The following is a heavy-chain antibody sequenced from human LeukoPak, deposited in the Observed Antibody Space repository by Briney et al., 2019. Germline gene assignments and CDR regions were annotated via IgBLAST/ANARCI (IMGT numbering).Heavy chain of an antibody. V-gene: IGHV3-30*04. D-gene: IGHD3-3*01. CDR1: GFTFSINA. CDR2: ISYDGSNK. CDR3: ATGGKFDFWCGYHIDN. Sequence: GRSLRLSCEVSGFTFSINAMHWVRQAPDKGLEWVAVISYDGSNKNFADSVKGRFTVSRDNSKHTLYLHMNSLRSDDTAMYYCATGGKFDFWCGYHIDNWGQGTLVTVSS. J-gene: IGHJ4*02.